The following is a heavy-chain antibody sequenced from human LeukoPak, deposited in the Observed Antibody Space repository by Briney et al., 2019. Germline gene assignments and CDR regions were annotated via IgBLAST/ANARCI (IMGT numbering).Heavy chain of an antibody. D-gene: IGHD6-19*01. CDR2: INPSGGST. CDR1: GYTFTSYY. J-gene: IGHJ4*02. Sequence: ASVKVSCKASGYTFTSYYMHWVRQAPGQGLEWMGIINPSGGSTSYAQKFQGRVTMTRDTSTSTVYMELSSLRSEDTAVYYCARTGWGYSDLYYFDYWGQGTLVTVSS. CDR3: ARTGWGYSDLYYFDY. V-gene: IGHV1-46*01.